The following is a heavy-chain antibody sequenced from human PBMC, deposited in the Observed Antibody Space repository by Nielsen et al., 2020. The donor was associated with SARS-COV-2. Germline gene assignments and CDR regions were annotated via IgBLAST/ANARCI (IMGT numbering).Heavy chain of an antibody. CDR3: TTLTRSGWSMGFYYYYYMDV. CDR2: IKSKTDGGTT. Sequence: GESLKISCAASGFTFSNAWMSWVRQAPGKGLEWVGRIKSKTDGGTTDYAAPVKGRFTISRDDSKNTLYLQMNSLKTEDTAVYYCTTLTRSGWSMGFYYYYYMDVWGKGTTVTVSS. D-gene: IGHD6-19*01. J-gene: IGHJ6*03. CDR1: GFTFSNAW. V-gene: IGHV3-15*01.